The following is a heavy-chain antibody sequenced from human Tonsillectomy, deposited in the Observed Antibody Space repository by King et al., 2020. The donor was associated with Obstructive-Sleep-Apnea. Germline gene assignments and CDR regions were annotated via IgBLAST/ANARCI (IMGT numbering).Heavy chain of an antibody. J-gene: IGHJ6*02. V-gene: IGHV4-59*07. D-gene: IGHD2-2*01. CDR1: CASISSYY. CDR2: IFYIGNA. Sequence: VQLQESGPGLVKPSDTLSLTCTVSCASISSYYSSWIRQPPGKGLEWVGHIFYIGNADYNPSLKSRVTFSVYTSKSQFSLKLRSVTAADTAVYYCARFCSTTSCPSYGLDVWGQGTTVTVSS. CDR3: ARFCSTTSCPSYGLDV.